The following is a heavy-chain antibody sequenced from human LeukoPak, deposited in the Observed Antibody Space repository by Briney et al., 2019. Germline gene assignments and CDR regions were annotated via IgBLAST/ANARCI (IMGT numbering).Heavy chain of an antibody. V-gene: IGHV1-8*03. J-gene: IGHJ5*02. CDR3: ARVLPSVSPYNWFDP. D-gene: IGHD2-8*01. Sequence: ASVKVSCKASGYTFTTYNINWVRQATGQGLEWLAWMNPTTDKAGYAQKYQGRVTQKLQGRITITWDTSISTAYMELSSLRSEDTAVYYCARVLPSVSPYNWFDPWGQGTLVTVSS. CDR1: GYTFTTYN. CDR2: MNPTTDKA.